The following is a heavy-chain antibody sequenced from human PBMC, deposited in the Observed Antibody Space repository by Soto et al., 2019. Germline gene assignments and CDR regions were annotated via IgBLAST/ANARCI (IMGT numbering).Heavy chain of an antibody. CDR3: ARGRPSRGWLGSYYYYYMDV. Sequence: EVQLVESGGGLVKPGGSLRLSCAASGFTFSSYSMNWVRQAPGKGLEWVSSISSSSSYIYYADSVKGRFTISRDNAKNSLHLQMNSLRAEDTAVYYCARGRPSRGWLGSYYYYYMDVWGKGTTVTVSS. V-gene: IGHV3-21*01. CDR1: GFTFSSYS. D-gene: IGHD6-19*01. J-gene: IGHJ6*03. CDR2: ISSSSSYI.